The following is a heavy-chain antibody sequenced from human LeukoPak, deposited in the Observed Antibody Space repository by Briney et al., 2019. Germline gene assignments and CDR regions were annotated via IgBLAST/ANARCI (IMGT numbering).Heavy chain of an antibody. J-gene: IGHJ6*03. CDR1: GGTFSSYA. CDR2: IIPIFGTA. CDR3: ARDRGVGVVAAARGGHYYYYYMDV. Sequence: GASVKVSCKASGGTFSSYAISWVRQAPGQGLEWMGGIIPIFGTANYAQKFQGRVTITADKSTSTAYMELSSLRSEDTAVYYCARDRGVGVVAAARGGHYYYYYMDVWGKGTTVTISS. V-gene: IGHV1-69*06. D-gene: IGHD2-15*01.